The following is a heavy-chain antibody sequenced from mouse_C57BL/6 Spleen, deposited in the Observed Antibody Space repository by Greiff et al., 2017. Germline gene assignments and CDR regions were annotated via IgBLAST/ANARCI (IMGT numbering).Heavy chain of an antibody. D-gene: IGHD2-3*01. CDR2: IYPGDGDT. CDR3: ARADGYRGYAMDY. V-gene: IGHV1-80*01. J-gene: IGHJ4*01. CDR1: GYAFSSYW. Sequence: VKLQQSGAELVKPGASVKISCKASGYAFSSYWMNWVKQRPGKGLEWIGQIYPGDGDTNYNGKFKGKATLTADKASSTAYMQLSSLTSEDSAVYFCARADGYRGYAMDYWGQGTSVTVSS.